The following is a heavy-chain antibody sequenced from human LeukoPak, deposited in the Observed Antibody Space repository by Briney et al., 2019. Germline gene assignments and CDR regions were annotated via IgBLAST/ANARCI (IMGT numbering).Heavy chain of an antibody. V-gene: IGHV4-34*01. CDR1: GGSFSGYY. J-gene: IGHJ3*02. CDR3: ARGVPRYYESSGYEDDAFDI. Sequence: SETLSLTCAVYGGSFSGYYWSWIRQPPGKGLEWIGEINHSGSTNYNPSLKSRVTISVDTSKNQFSLKLSSVTAADTAVYYCARGVPRYYESSGYEDDAFDIWGQGTMVTVSS. CDR2: INHSGST. D-gene: IGHD3-22*01.